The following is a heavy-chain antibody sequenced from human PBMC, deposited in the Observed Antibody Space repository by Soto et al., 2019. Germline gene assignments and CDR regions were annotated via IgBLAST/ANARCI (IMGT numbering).Heavy chain of an antibody. Sequence: GGSLRLSCAASGFTFSDDYMSWIRQAPGKGLEWVSYISSSGSTIYYADSVKGRFTISRDNAKNSLYLQMNSLRAEGTAVYYCARGGIVVVVAAYYYYMDVWGKGTTVTVSS. CDR2: ISSSGSTI. D-gene: IGHD2-15*01. CDR1: GFTFSDDY. J-gene: IGHJ6*03. V-gene: IGHV3-11*01. CDR3: ARGGIVVVVAAYYYYMDV.